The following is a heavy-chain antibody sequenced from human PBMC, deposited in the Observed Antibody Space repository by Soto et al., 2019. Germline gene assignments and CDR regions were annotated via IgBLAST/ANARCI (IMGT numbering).Heavy chain of an antibody. Sequence: GGSLRLSCAASGFTFSSYWMHWVRQAPGKGLVWVSRINSGGTSTSYADSVKGRFTISRDNAKNTLYLQINSLRAEDTAVYYCARDVEYRQDYWGQGTLVTVAS. J-gene: IGHJ4*02. CDR2: INSGGTST. V-gene: IGHV3-74*01. CDR3: ARDVEYRQDY. D-gene: IGHD2-2*01. CDR1: GFTFSSYW.